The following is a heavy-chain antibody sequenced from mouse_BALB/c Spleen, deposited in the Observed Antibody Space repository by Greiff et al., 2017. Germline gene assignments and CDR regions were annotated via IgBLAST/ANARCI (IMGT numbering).Heavy chain of an antibody. CDR2: ISSGSSTI. V-gene: IGHV5-17*02. Sequence: EVQGVESGGGLVQPGGSRKLSCAASGFTFSSFGMHWVRQAPEKGLEWVAYISSGSSTIYYADTVKGRFTISRDNPKNTLFLQMTSLRSEDTAMYYCARLWKGDYYAMDYWGQGTSVTVSS. CDR1: GFTFSSFG. J-gene: IGHJ4*01. D-gene: IGHD1-1*02. CDR3: ARLWKGDYYAMDY.